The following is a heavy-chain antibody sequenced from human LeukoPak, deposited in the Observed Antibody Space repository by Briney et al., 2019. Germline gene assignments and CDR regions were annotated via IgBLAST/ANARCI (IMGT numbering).Heavy chain of an antibody. CDR3: ARVRSGYSHENYFDY. CDR2: ISGSGSTI. Sequence: TGGSLRLSCAASGFTFSNYEMHWVRQAPGKGLEWVSYISGSGSTIYYADSVKGRFTISRDNAKDSLYLQMNSLRAEDTAVYYCARVRSGYSHENYFDYWGQGTLVTVSS. J-gene: IGHJ4*02. CDR1: GFTFSNYE. V-gene: IGHV3-48*03. D-gene: IGHD5-18*01.